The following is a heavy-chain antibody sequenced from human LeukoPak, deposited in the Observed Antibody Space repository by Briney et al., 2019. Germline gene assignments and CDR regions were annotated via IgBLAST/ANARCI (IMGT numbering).Heavy chain of an antibody. J-gene: IGHJ6*03. D-gene: IGHD1-14*01. V-gene: IGHV1-18*01. CDR2: IATYNGKT. CDR3: ARVYNSYYYYMDV. Sequence: GASVKVSFKASGYTFDIYGIAWVRQAPGQGLEWMGWIATYNGKTDYAQNLQGRVTMTTDLSTGTAYMELRRLRSDDTAVYYCARVYNSYYYYMDVWGKGTPVTVSS. CDR1: GYTFDIYG.